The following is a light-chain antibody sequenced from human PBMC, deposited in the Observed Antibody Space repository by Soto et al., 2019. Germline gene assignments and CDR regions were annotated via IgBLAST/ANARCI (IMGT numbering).Light chain of an antibody. J-gene: IGKJ4*01. V-gene: IGKV3-20*01. CDR2: GAS. CDR3: QHYVTSPLT. Sequence: EIVLTQSPGTLSLSPGERATLSCRASQSFSSSYLAWYQQKPGQAPRLLIYGASSRATGIPDRFSGSGSGTDFTLTISRLEPEDFAVYYCQHYVTSPLTFGGGTKV. CDR1: QSFSSSY.